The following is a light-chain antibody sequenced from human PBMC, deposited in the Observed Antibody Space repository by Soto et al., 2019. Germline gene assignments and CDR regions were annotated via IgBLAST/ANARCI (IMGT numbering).Light chain of an antibody. J-gene: IGKJ1*01. CDR3: QQYDTSPRT. CDR1: QSVSSNY. Sequence: MLTQSPGTLSLSPGERATLSCRASQSVSSNYLAWYQQKSGQAPRLLIYGASNRATGIPDRFSGSGSGTDFTLTLRRLEPEDFAVYYCQQYDTSPRTFGQGTKVEFK. CDR2: GAS. V-gene: IGKV3-20*01.